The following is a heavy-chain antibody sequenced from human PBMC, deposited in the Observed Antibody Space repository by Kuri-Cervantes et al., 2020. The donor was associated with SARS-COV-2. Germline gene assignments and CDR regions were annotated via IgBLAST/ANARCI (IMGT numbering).Heavy chain of an antibody. CDR1: GFTFSSYS. V-gene: IGHV3-21*04. CDR3: AKDALMTTVVTDAFDI. CDR2: ISSSSSYI. J-gene: IGHJ3*02. Sequence: LSLTCAASGFTFSSYSMNWVRQAPGKGLEWVSSISSSSSYIYYADSVKGRFTISRDNSKNTLYLQMNSLRAEDTAVYYCAKDALMTTVVTDAFDIWGQGTMVTVSS. D-gene: IGHD4-23*01.